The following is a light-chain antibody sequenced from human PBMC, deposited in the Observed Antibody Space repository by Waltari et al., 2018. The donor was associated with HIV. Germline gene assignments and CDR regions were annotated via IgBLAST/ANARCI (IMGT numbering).Light chain of an antibody. CDR2: KAS. J-gene: IGKJ2*01. V-gene: IGKV1-5*03. Sequence: DIQMTQSPSTLSASVGDRVTITCRATQGISDWLAWYQQKPGNAPKLLIYKASNLGSGVPSRFSGSGSGTEFTLTISSLQPDDLATYYCQQYYSYPYTFGQGTKLDIK. CDR3: QQYYSYPYT. CDR1: QGISDW.